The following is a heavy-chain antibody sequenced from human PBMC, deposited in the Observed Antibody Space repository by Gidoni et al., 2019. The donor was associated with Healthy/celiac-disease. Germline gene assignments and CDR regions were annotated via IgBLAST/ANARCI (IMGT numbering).Heavy chain of an antibody. J-gene: IGHJ4*02. Sequence: QVQLVESGGGVVQPGRSLRLPCAASGFTFSSYAMHWVRQAPGKGLEWVAVISYDGSNKYYADSVKGRFTISRDNSKNTLYLQMNSLRAEDTAVYYCARLKRPDYVWGSYIYWGQGTLVTVSS. V-gene: IGHV3-30-3*01. CDR1: GFTFSSYA. CDR3: ARLKRPDYVWGSYIY. D-gene: IGHD3-16*01. CDR2: ISYDGSNK.